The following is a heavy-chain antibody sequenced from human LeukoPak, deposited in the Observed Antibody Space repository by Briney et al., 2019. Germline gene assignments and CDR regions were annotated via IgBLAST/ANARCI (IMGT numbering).Heavy chain of an antibody. D-gene: IGHD4-11*01. Sequence: GGFLRLSCAASGFTFSNYWMSWVRQAPGKGLEWVANIKQDGSEKYYVDSVKGRFTISRDNAKNSLYLQMNSLRAEDTAVYYCARDKGTVTIFDCWGQGTLVTVSS. CDR2: IKQDGSEK. CDR3: ARDKGTVTIFDC. CDR1: GFTFSNYW. J-gene: IGHJ4*02. V-gene: IGHV3-7*01.